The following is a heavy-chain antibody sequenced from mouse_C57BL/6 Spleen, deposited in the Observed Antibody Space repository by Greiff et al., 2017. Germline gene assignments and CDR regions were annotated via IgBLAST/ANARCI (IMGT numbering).Heavy chain of an antibody. CDR3: ARGTTVVDPFFAY. Sequence: EVKLMESGGGLVKPGGSLKLSCAASGFTFSSYAMSWVRQTPEKRLEWVATISDGGSYTYYPDNVKGRFTISRDNAKNNLFLQMSHLKSEDTAMYYCARGTTVVDPFFAYWGQGTLVTVSA. V-gene: IGHV5-4*03. J-gene: IGHJ3*01. CDR1: GFTFSSYA. D-gene: IGHD1-1*01. CDR2: ISDGGSYT.